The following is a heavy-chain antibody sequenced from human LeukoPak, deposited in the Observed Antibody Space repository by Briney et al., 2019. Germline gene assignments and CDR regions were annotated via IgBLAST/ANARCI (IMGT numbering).Heavy chain of an antibody. Sequence: SETLSLTCTVSGGSISSYYWSWIRQPPGKGLGWIGYIYYSGSTNYNPSLKSRVTISVDTSKNQFSLKLSSVTAADTAVYYCARDLAAARFDPWGQGTLVTVSS. CDR2: IYYSGST. CDR1: GGSISSYY. CDR3: ARDLAAARFDP. J-gene: IGHJ5*02. D-gene: IGHD6-13*01. V-gene: IGHV4-59*01.